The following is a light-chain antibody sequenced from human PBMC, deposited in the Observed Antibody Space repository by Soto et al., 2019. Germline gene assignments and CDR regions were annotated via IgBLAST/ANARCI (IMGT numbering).Light chain of an antibody. CDR2: AAS. V-gene: IGKV1-39*01. Sequence: DIQMTQSPSSLSASVVDRVTITFRASQSISSYLNWYQQKPGKAPKLLIYAASSLQSGVPSRFSGSGSGTDFTLTISSLQPEDFATYYCQQSYSTPRAFGQGTKVE. CDR3: QQSYSTPRA. J-gene: IGKJ1*01. CDR1: QSISSY.